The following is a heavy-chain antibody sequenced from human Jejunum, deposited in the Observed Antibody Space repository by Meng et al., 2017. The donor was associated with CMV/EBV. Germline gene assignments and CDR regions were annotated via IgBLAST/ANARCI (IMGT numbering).Heavy chain of an antibody. CDR1: GFTFSGDW. Sequence: CVASGFTFSGDWMAWVRQAPGKGLEWLTNIKQDGSVRNYVDSVKGRFTVSRDNAKNSLYLQMSSLRAEDTAIYYCATDRYGGAYDIWGQGTMVTVSS. J-gene: IGHJ3*02. V-gene: IGHV3-7*01. D-gene: IGHD3-9*01. CDR3: ATDRYGGAYDI. CDR2: IKQDGSVR.